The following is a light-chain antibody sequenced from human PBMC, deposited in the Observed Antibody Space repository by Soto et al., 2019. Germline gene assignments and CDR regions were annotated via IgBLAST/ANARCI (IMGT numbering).Light chain of an antibody. CDR2: EVT. J-gene: IGLJ1*01. Sequence: QSALAQPASVSGSPEQSITISCTGTSSDVGTYNLVSWYQQHPGKAPKLIIYEVTERPSGVSNRFSGSKFGNTASLTISGLLPEDEADYYCCSYGGSSTFPDVFGTGTKVTVL. CDR3: CSYGGSSTFPDV. V-gene: IGLV2-23*02. CDR1: SSDVGTYNL.